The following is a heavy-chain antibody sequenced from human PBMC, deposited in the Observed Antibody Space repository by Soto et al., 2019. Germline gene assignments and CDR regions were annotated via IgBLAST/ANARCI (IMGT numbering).Heavy chain of an antibody. CDR1: GGTFSSYA. J-gene: IGHJ6*02. Sequence: VKVSCKASGGTFSSYAISWVRQAPGQGLEWMGGIIPIFGTANYAQKFQGRVTITADESTSTAYMELSSLRSEDTAVYYCARDDILTGYYDDTSRNYYYYGMDVWGQGTTVTVSS. V-gene: IGHV1-69*13. CDR2: IIPIFGTA. D-gene: IGHD3-9*01. CDR3: ARDDILTGYYDDTSRNYYYYGMDV.